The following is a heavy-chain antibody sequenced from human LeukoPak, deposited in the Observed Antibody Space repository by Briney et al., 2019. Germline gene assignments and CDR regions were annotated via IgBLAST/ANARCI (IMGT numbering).Heavy chain of an antibody. Sequence: GGSLRLSCAASGFTFRNYGTHWVRQAPGKGLEWVAVISYDGSNNYYADSVKGRFTISRDNSKNTLYLQMNSLRPEDTALYYCATEYSCSWSPYFYYWGQGTLVTVSS. CDR3: ATEYSCSWSPYFYY. J-gene: IGHJ4*02. V-gene: IGHV3-30*03. D-gene: IGHD6-13*01. CDR1: GFTFRNYG. CDR2: ISYDGSNN.